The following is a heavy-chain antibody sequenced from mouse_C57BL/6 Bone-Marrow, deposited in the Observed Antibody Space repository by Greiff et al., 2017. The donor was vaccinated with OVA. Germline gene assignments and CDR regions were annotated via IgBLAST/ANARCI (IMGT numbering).Heavy chain of an antibody. Sequence: QVQLKQSGAELARPGASVKLSCKASGYTFTSYGISWVKQRTGQGLEWIGEIYPRSGNTYYNEKFKGKATLTADKSSSTAYMELRSLTSEDSAVYFCAVIYYYGSGAYWGQGTLVTVSA. CDR1: GYTFTSYG. V-gene: IGHV1-81*01. D-gene: IGHD1-1*01. CDR2: IYPRSGNT. CDR3: AVIYYYGSGAY. J-gene: IGHJ3*01.